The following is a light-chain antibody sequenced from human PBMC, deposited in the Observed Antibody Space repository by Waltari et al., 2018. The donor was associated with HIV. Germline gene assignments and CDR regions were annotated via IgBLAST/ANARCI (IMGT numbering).Light chain of an antibody. CDR3: SSYTTSSTVV. Sequence: QSALTQPASVSGSPGQSITISCTGPSSDVGSYNYVSWYQQHPGKAPKLMIYEVSNRPSGVSNRFSGSQSGNTASLTISGLQAEDEADYYCSSYTTSSTVVFGGGTKLTVL. V-gene: IGLV2-14*01. J-gene: IGLJ2*01. CDR2: EVS. CDR1: SSDVGSYNY.